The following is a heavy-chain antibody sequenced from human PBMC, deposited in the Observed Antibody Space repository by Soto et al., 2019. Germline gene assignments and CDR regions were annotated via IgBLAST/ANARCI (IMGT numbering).Heavy chain of an antibody. Sequence: PGESLKISCKASGYSFNSDWIGWVRQMPVKGLEWMGIIYPGDSDTRYSPSFQGQVTISADKSISTVYLQWRSLKASDTAMYYCAKHMYYSCSGIINAVDYWGQGTLVTVSS. CDR1: GYSFNSDW. J-gene: IGHJ4*02. V-gene: IGHV5-51*01. D-gene: IGHD3-10*01. CDR2: IYPGDSDT. CDR3: AKHMYYSCSGIINAVDY.